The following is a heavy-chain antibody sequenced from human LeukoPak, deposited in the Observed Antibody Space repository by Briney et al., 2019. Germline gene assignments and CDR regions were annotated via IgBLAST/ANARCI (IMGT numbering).Heavy chain of an antibody. V-gene: IGHV4-59*08. CDR2: IYDSGST. J-gene: IGHJ6*02. CDR1: GGSISSNY. D-gene: IGHD1-1*01. Sequence: SETLSLTCTVSGGSISSNYWSWIRQPPGRGLEWIGYIYDSGSTYYNPSLKSRVTISVHTSKSQFSLKLSSVTAADTAVYYCARRNDPYGLDVWGQGTTVTVSS. CDR3: ARRNDPYGLDV.